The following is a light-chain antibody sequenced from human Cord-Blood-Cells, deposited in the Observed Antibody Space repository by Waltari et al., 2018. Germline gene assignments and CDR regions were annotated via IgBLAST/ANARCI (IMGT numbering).Light chain of an antibody. CDR3: QQYNSYWT. CDR2: KAY. V-gene: IGKV1-5*03. Sequence: DIQMTQSPYTLAASVGDSITITCRASQSISSWLAWYQQKPGKAPKLLIYKAYSLESGVPSRFSGSGSGTEFTLTISSLQPDDFATYYCQQYNSYWTFGQGTKVEIK. J-gene: IGKJ1*01. CDR1: QSISSW.